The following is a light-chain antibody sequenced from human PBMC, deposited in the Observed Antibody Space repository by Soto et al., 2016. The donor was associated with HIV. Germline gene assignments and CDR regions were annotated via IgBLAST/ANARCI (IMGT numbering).Light chain of an antibody. CDR1: SLRSYY. V-gene: IGLV3-19*01. Sequence: SSELTQDPAVSVALGQTVRITCQGDSLRSYYASWYQQKPGQAPVLVICGKNNRPSGIPDRFSGSSSGNTASLTITGAQAEDEADYYCNSRDSSGNHVVFGGGTKLTV. J-gene: IGLJ2*01. CDR2: GKN. CDR3: NSRDSSGNHVV.